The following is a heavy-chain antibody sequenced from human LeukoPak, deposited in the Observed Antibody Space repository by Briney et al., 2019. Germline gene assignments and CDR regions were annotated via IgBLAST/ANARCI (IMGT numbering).Heavy chain of an antibody. Sequence: ASVRVSCKASGYTFTGYCMHWVRQAPGQGLEWMGIINPSGGSTSYAQKFQGRVTMTRDTSTSTVYMELSSLRSEDTAVYYCARRARYCSSTSCYDFDYWGQGTLVTVSS. CDR2: INPSGGST. D-gene: IGHD2-2*01. J-gene: IGHJ4*02. CDR1: GYTFTGYC. V-gene: IGHV1-46*01. CDR3: ARRARYCSSTSCYDFDY.